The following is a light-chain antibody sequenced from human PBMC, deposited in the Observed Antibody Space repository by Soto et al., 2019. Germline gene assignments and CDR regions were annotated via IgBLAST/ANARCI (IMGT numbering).Light chain of an antibody. CDR2: GAS. CDR1: QSVRSN. V-gene: IGKV3-15*01. Sequence: EIVMTQSPATLSVFPGGRATLSCRASQSVRSNLAWYQQKPGQAPWLLIYGASTRATGIPARFSGSGSGTEFTLTISRLEPEDFAVYDCQQYGSSPRTFGQGTRLDIK. J-gene: IGKJ5*01. CDR3: QQYGSSPRT.